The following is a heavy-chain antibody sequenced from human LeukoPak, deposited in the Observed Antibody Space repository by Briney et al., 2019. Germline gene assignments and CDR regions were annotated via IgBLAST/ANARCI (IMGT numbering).Heavy chain of an antibody. CDR2: ISDTGNT. Sequence: PSETQSLTCTVSGGSLSSHYWSWIRQPPGKGLEWIGYISDTGNTNSSPSLQRRVVISVDTSKNQFSLILRSVTAADTAVYYCARIGHPFSDPFDYWGQGTLVTVSS. V-gene: IGHV4-59*11. D-gene: IGHD3-16*01. CDR3: ARIGHPFSDPFDY. CDR1: GGSLSSHY. J-gene: IGHJ4*02.